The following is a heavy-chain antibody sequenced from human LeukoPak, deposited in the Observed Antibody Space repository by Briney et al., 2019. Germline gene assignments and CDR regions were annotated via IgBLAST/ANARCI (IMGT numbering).Heavy chain of an antibody. J-gene: IGHJ4*02. CDR3: ATDFRELLTTSA. Sequence: PGGSLRLSCAASGFTFSSYAMSWVRQAPGKGLEWVAAISASGGSTSYADSVKGRFTISRDNSKNTLYLQMKSLRADDTAVYYRATDFRELLTTSAWGQGTLVTVSS. V-gene: IGHV3-23*01. D-gene: IGHD1-26*01. CDR1: GFTFSSYA. CDR2: ISASGGST.